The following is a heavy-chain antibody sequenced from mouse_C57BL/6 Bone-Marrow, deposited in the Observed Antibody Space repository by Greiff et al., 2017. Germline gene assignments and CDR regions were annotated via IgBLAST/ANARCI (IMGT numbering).Heavy chain of an antibody. Sequence: QVHVKQSGAELVRPGASVKLSCKASGYTFTDYYINWVKQRPGQGLEWIARIYPGSGNTYYNEKFKGKATLTAEKSSSTAYMQLSSLTSEDSAVYFCARSYYSPYAMDYWGQGTSVTVSS. CDR3: ARSYYSPYAMDY. CDR1: GYTFTDYY. CDR2: IYPGSGNT. D-gene: IGHD1-1*01. J-gene: IGHJ4*01. V-gene: IGHV1-76*01.